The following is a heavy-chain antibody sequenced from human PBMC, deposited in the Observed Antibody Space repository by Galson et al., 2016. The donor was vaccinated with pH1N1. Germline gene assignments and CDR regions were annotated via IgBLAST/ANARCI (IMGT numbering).Heavy chain of an antibody. J-gene: IGHJ6*02. CDR3: AYEMDV. Sequence: SLRLSCAASGFTFGGYWMNWVRQAPGKGLEWVANINQDGSKEYYVESVKGRFTISRDNAKNSVYLQMNNLRAEDTALYYGAYEMDVWGQGTTVIVFS. CDR2: INQDGSKE. D-gene: IGHD3-3*01. CDR1: GFTFGGYW. V-gene: IGHV3-7*01.